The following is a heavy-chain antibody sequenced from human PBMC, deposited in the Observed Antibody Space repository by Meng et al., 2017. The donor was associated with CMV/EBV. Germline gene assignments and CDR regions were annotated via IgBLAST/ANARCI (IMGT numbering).Heavy chain of an antibody. D-gene: IGHD2-2*01. Sequence: SETLSLTCTVSGYSISSGYYWGWIRQPPGKELEWIGSIHHSGNTYYNPSLKSRVTISIDTSKNQFSLKLSSVTAADTAVSYCARVRYCDSSACYQWYDFWGQGTLVTVSS. CDR1: GYSISSGYY. CDR3: ARVRYCDSSACYQWYDF. CDR2: IHHSGNT. J-gene: IGHJ4*02. V-gene: IGHV4-38-2*02.